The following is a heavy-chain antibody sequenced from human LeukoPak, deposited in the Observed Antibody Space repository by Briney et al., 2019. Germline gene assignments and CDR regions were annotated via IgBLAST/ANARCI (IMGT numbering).Heavy chain of an antibody. V-gene: IGHV3-30*02. CDR3: ARGYSYGRPVDY. Sequence: GGSLRLSCVASGFSLSRFGMHWVRQAPGKGLEWVSFVRYDGSTEHYADSVKGRFTISRDNAKNSLYLQMNSLRAEDTAVYYCARGYSYGRPVDYWGQGTLVTVSS. CDR1: GFSLSRFG. J-gene: IGHJ4*02. CDR2: VRYDGSTE. D-gene: IGHD5-18*01.